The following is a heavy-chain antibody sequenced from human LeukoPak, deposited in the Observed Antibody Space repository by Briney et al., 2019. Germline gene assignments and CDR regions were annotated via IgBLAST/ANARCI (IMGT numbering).Heavy chain of an antibody. V-gene: IGHV3-30-3*01. CDR1: GFSFSTYA. Sequence: GRSLRLSCSASGFSFSTYAMHWVRLAPGKGLDWVAVVGHDGGKKYYGDSVKGRFTISRDNSKDIVYLSMTSLRAEDTAVYYCARDVSSYEYVWGSYRSDGMDVWGQGTTVTVSS. J-gene: IGHJ6*02. CDR3: ARDVSSYEYVWGSYRSDGMDV. D-gene: IGHD3-16*02. CDR2: VGHDGGKK.